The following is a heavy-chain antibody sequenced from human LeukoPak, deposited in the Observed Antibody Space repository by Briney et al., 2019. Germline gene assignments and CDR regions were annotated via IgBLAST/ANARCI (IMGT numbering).Heavy chain of an antibody. CDR1: GFPYSQYY. Sequence: GGPQRLLCAASGFPYSQYYMSWLPEAPRKGLEGGSYISSSSNTIYYADPVKGSFNISRDNAKNSLYLQMNSVRAEDTCVYYCAREYSSGWYVRRTFDYWGQGTLVTVSS. J-gene: IGHJ4*02. CDR2: ISSSSNTI. D-gene: IGHD6-19*01. CDR3: AREYSSGWYVRRTFDY. V-gene: IGHV3-11*01.